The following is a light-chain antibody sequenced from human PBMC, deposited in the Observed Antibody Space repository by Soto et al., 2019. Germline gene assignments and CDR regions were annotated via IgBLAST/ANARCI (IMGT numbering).Light chain of an antibody. Sequence: DIVMTQSPLSLPVTPGEPASISCRSSQSLLHSNGYNYLDWYLQKPGQSPQLLIYLGSNRASGVPDRFSGSGSGKDFTLKISRVEAEDVGVYYCMQALQPALTFGGGTKVEIK. J-gene: IGKJ4*01. CDR2: LGS. CDR3: MQALQPALT. CDR1: QSLLHSNGYNY. V-gene: IGKV2-28*01.